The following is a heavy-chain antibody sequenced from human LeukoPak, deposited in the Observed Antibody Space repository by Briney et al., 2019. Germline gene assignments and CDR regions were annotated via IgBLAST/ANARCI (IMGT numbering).Heavy chain of an antibody. Sequence: PGGSLRLSCAASGFTFSSYWMHWVRHAPGTGLVWVSRINSDGSSTTYADSVKGRFTISRDNAKNTLYLQMNSLRAEYTAVYYCARVEPIRLLVDYWGQGTLVTVSS. CDR1: GFTFSSYW. D-gene: IGHD3-3*01. V-gene: IGHV3-74*01. CDR2: INSDGSST. CDR3: ARVEPIRLLVDY. J-gene: IGHJ4*02.